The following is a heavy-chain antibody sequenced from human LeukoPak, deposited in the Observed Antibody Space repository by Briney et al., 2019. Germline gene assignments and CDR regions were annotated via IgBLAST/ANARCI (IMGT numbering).Heavy chain of an antibody. J-gene: IGHJ6*03. CDR2: IYHSGST. D-gene: IGHD3-22*01. CDR1: GGSISSYY. CDR3: ARGYYDSSGYMVGYYYYYMDV. V-gene: IGHV4-59*01. Sequence: SETLSLTCTVSGGSISSYYRSWIRQPPGKGLEWIGYIYHSGSTTYNPSLKSRVTISVDTSKNQFSLKLSSVTAADTAVYYCARGYYDSSGYMVGYYYYYMDVWGKGTTVTVSS.